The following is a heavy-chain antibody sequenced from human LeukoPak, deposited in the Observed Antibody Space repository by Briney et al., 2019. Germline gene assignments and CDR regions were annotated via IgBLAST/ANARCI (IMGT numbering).Heavy chain of an antibody. D-gene: IGHD6-13*01. Sequence: SSETLSLTCTVSGGSISSSSYHWGWIRQPPGKGLEWIGSIYYSGSTYYNPSLKSRVTISVDTSKNQFSLKLSSVTAADTAVYYCARSGPAAGTFYYYYYYMDVWGKGTTVTVSS. CDR1: GGSISSSSYH. CDR2: IYYSGST. V-gene: IGHV4-39*07. CDR3: ARSGPAAGTFYYYYYYMDV. J-gene: IGHJ6*03.